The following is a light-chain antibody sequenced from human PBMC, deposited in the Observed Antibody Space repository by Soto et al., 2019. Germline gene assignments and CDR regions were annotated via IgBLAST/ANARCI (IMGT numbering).Light chain of an antibody. Sequence: EIVMTQSPSTLSVSPGERATLSCRASQSVSRKLAWYQQKPGQAPRLLIYGASTRASGIPARFSGSGSGTEFTLTISSLQYEDFAVYYCQQYTNWHPITFGQGTRLEIK. J-gene: IGKJ5*01. CDR1: QSVSRK. CDR3: QQYTNWHPIT. CDR2: GAS. V-gene: IGKV3-15*01.